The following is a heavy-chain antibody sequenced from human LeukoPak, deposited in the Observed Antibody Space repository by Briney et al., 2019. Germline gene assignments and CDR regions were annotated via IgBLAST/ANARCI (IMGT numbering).Heavy chain of an antibody. J-gene: IGHJ4*01. V-gene: IGHV4-59*01. CDR2: VYYNGDI. Sequence: SETLSLTCSVSGVPISTYYWSWLRQSPGRGLEWIAYVYYNGDIMYNPSLKSRVTISLDTSKNQFSLSMTSVTAADTAVYFCATTWYYDSRGYLFDDWGHGTLVTVSS. CDR3: ATTWYYDSRGYLFDD. CDR1: GVPISTYY. D-gene: IGHD3-22*01.